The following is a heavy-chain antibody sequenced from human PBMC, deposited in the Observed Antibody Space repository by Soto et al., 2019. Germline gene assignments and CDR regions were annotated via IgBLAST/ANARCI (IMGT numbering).Heavy chain of an antibody. Sequence: AEASSEARRYTLNCYSLYWVHHATGKRHEWMGWINAGNGNTKYSQKFQGRVTITRDTSASTAYMELSSLRSEDTAVYYCASELDGYNWVYYYYYGTDVWLQGTTVTVSS. V-gene: IGHV1-3*01. J-gene: IGHJ6*02. CDR3: ASELDGYNWVYYYYYGTDV. CDR1: RYTLNCYS. D-gene: IGHD1-1*01. CDR2: INAGNGNT.